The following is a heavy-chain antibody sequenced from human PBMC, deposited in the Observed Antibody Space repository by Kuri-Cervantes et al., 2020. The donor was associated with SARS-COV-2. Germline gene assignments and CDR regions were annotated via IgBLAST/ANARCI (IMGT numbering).Heavy chain of an antibody. D-gene: IGHD3-16*02. J-gene: IGHJ6*02. CDR1: GFTFTSSA. CDR3: AADSLYDYVWGSYRFPRGYYYYGMDV. Sequence: SVKVSCKASGFTFTSSAVQWVRQARGQRLEWIGWIVVGSGNTNYAQKFQERVTITRDMSTSTAYMELSSLRSEDTAVYYCAADSLYDYVWGSYRFPRGYYYYGMDVWGQGTTVTVSS. CDR2: IVVGSGNT. V-gene: IGHV1-58*01.